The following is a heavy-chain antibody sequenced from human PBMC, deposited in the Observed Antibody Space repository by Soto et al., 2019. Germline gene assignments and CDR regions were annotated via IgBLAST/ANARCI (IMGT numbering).Heavy chain of an antibody. D-gene: IGHD3-22*01. CDR1: GFTFSSYG. CDR2: IWYDGSNK. Sequence: QVQLVESGGGVVQPGRSLRLSCAASGFTFSSYGMHWVRQAPGKGLEWVAVIWYDGSNKYYADSVKGRFTISRDNSQNTLYLQMNSLRAEDTAVYYCARDYDSSGYPRYYFDSWGQGTLVTVSS. V-gene: IGHV3-33*01. J-gene: IGHJ4*02. CDR3: ARDYDSSGYPRYYFDS.